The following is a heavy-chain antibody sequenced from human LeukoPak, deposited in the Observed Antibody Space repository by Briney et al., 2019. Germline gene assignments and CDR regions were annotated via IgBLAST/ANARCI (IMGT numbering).Heavy chain of an antibody. Sequence: GGSLRLSCAASGFTFSSYWMSWVRQAPGKGLEWVANIKQDGSEKYYMDSVKGRFTISRDNAKNSLYLQMNSLRAEDTAVYYCARDAGSSWYDGAGFDPWGQGTLVTVSS. V-gene: IGHV3-7*01. CDR3: ARDAGSSWYDGAGFDP. J-gene: IGHJ5*02. D-gene: IGHD6-13*01. CDR2: IKQDGSEK. CDR1: GFTFSSYW.